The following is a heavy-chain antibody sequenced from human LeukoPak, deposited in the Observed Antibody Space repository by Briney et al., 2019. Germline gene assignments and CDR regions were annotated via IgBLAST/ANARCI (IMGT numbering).Heavy chain of an antibody. CDR1: GFTFSSYG. CDR3: AKDRSATVVTPVDY. V-gene: IGHV3-30*18. J-gene: IGHJ4*02. D-gene: IGHD4-23*01. Sequence: GSLRLSCAASGFTFSSYGMHWVRQAPGKGLEWVPVISYDGSNKYYADSVKGRFTISRDNSKNTLYLQMNSLRAEDTAVYYCAKDRSATVVTPVDYWGQGTLVTVSS. CDR2: ISYDGSNK.